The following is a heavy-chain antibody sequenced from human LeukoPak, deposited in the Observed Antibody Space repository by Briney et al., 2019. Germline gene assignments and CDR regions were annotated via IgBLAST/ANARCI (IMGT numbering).Heavy chain of an antibody. CDR2: ITSRSSSI. J-gene: IGHJ4*02. CDR1: GFTFSNYN. CDR3: AREVSDWRYFDY. Sequence: GGSLRLSCAASGFTFSNYNMNWVRQAPGKGLEWVSYITSRSSSIYYADSVKGRFTISRDNSKNTLYLQMNSLRAEDTAVYYCAREVSDWRYFDYWGQGTLVTVSS. V-gene: IGHV3-48*01. D-gene: IGHD3/OR15-3a*01.